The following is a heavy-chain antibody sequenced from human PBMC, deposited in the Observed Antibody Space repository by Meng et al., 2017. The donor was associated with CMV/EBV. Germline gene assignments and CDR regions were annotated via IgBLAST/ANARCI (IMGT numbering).Heavy chain of an antibody. CDR2: MNPNSGNT. D-gene: IGHD2-2*01. V-gene: IGHV1-8*03. Sequence: ASVKVSCKASGYTFTSYDINWVRQATGQGLEWMGWMNPNSGNTGYAQKFQGRVTITRNTSIGTAYMELSSLRSEDTAVYYCARAVPARSWGNWFDPWGQGTLVTVSS. CDR3: ARAVPARSWGNWFDP. CDR1: GYTFTSYD. J-gene: IGHJ5*02.